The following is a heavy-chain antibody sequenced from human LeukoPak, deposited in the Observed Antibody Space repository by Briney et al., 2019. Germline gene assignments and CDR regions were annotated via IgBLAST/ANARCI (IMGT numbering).Heavy chain of an antibody. CDR3: TRAAYCSGGSCSDWFDP. V-gene: IGHV1-2*02. CDR2: INPNSGGT. Sequence: ASEKVSCKASGYIFTDNYMYWVRQAPGQGLEWMGWINPNSGGTNYAQKFQGRVTMTRDTSISTAYMELSRMRSDDTAVYYCTRAAYCSGGSCSDWFDPWGQGTLVTVSS. CDR1: GYIFTDNY. J-gene: IGHJ5*02. D-gene: IGHD2-15*01.